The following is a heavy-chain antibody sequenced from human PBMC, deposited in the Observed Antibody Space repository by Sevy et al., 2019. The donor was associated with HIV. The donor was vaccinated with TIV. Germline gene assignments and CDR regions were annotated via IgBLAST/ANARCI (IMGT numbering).Heavy chain of an antibody. Sequence: GESLKISCAASGFTFSSYGMHWVRQAPGKGLEWVAVIWNEGSNQYYADSVEGRFTVSRDNSTNTLYLQMNSLRAEDTAVYYCARAPGYCTSTNCYDWFDPWGHGALVTVSS. J-gene: IGHJ5*02. CDR2: IWNEGSNQ. D-gene: IGHD2-2*01. V-gene: IGHV3-33*01. CDR1: GFTFSSYG. CDR3: ARAPGYCTSTNCYDWFDP.